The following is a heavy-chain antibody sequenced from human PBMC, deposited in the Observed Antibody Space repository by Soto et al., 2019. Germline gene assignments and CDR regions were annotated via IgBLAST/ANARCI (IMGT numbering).Heavy chain of an antibody. Sequence: ASVKVSCKASGYSFTSYGIAWVRQVPGQGLEWMGWINPYSGSTNYAQNVQGRLIMTTDISTNTVYMELRSLRSDDTAMYYCGRGRSNSCAMDVWGQGTTVTVSS. J-gene: IGHJ6*02. D-gene: IGHD2-2*01. CDR3: GRGRSNSCAMDV. CDR2: INPYSGST. V-gene: IGHV1-18*01. CDR1: GYSFTSYG.